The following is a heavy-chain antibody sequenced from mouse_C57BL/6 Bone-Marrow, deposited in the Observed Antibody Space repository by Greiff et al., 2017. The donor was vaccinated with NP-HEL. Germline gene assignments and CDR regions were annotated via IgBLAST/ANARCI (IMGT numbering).Heavy chain of an antibody. Sequence: EVQLQQSGAELVRPGASVKLSCTASGFNITDDYMHWVKQRPEQGLEWIGWIDPENGDTEYASKFQGKATITADASSNTAYLQLSSLTSEDTAVYYCTLYYDYDRAFAYWGQGTLVTVSA. D-gene: IGHD2-4*01. J-gene: IGHJ3*01. CDR3: TLYYDYDRAFAY. CDR2: IDPENGDT. V-gene: IGHV14-4*01. CDR1: GFNITDDY.